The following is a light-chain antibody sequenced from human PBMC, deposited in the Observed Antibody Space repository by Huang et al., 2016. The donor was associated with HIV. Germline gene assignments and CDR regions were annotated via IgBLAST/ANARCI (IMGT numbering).Light chain of an antibody. V-gene: IGKV3-15*01. CDR1: ESISSS. CDR3: QQYNDWPPIT. J-gene: IGKJ5*01. Sequence: EIVMTQSPDTLSVSPGQRVTLSCRASESISSSLAWYQPKSGQAPRLLIYDASTRATDIPARFSGSGSGTDFTLTISSLLSEDFAVYYCQQYNDWPPITFGQGTRLDMK. CDR2: DAS.